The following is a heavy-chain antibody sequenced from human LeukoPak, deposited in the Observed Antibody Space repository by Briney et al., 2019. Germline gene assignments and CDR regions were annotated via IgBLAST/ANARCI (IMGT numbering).Heavy chain of an antibody. D-gene: IGHD4-17*01. V-gene: IGHV1-2*06. CDR1: GYTFTGYY. J-gene: IGHJ4*02. CDR3: ARDYTVTTVFDY. CDR2: INPNSGGT. Sequence: ASVKVSCKASGYTFTGYYMHWVRQAPGQGLEWMGRINPNSGGTNYAQKFRGRVTMTRDTSISTAYMELSRLRSDDTAVYYCARDYTVTTVFDYWGQGTLVTVSS.